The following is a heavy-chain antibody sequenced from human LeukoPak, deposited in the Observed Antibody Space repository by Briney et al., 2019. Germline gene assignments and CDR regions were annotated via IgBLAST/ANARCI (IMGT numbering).Heavy chain of an antibody. CDR2: IKQDGSEK. Sequence: GGSPRLSCAASGFTFDDYGMSWVRQAPGKGLEWVANIKQDGSEKYYVDSVKGRFTISRDNAKNSLYLQMNSLRAEDTAVYYCASSPLWFGEGGYMDVWGKGTTVTISS. CDR3: ASSPLWFGEGGYMDV. J-gene: IGHJ6*03. V-gene: IGHV3-7*01. CDR1: GFTFDDYG. D-gene: IGHD3-10*01.